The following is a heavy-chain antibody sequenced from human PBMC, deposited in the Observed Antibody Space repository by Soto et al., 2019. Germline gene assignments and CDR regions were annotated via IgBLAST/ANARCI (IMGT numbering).Heavy chain of an antibody. CDR3: TTETGPDYGDYYYGMDV. CDR2: IKSKTDGGTT. CDR1: GFTFSNAW. V-gene: IGHV3-15*07. D-gene: IGHD4-17*01. Sequence: GGSLRLSCAASGFTFSNAWMNWVRQAPGKGLEWVGRIKSKTDGGTTDYAAPVKGRFTISRDDSKNTLYLQMNSLKTEDTAVYYCTTETGPDYGDYYYGMDVWGQGTTVTVSS. J-gene: IGHJ6*02.